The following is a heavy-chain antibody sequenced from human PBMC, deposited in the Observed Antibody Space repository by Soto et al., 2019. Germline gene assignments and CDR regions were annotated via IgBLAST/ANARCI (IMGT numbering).Heavy chain of an antibody. D-gene: IGHD3-22*01. CDR3: ASRGHYYDSRPIPYDAFDI. CDR1: GGTFSSYA. CDR2: IIPIFGTA. V-gene: IGHV1-69*13. Sequence: GASVKVSCKASGGTFSSYAITWVRQAPGQGLEWMGGIIPIFGTANYAQKFQGRVTITADESTSTAYMELSSLRSEDTAVYYCASRGHYYDSRPIPYDAFDIWGQGTMVTVSS. J-gene: IGHJ3*02.